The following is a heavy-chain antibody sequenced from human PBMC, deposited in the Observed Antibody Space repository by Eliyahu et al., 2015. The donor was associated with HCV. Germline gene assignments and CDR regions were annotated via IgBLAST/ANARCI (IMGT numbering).Heavy chain of an antibody. CDR3: AKEPGYCSGGSCYSLDDY. V-gene: IGHV3-23*01. J-gene: IGHJ4*02. CDR2: ISGSGGST. D-gene: IGHD2-15*01. Sequence: VSAISGSGGSTYYADSVKGRFTISRDNSKNTLYLQMNSLRAEDTAVYYCAKEPGYCSGGSCYSLDDYWGQGTLVTVSS.